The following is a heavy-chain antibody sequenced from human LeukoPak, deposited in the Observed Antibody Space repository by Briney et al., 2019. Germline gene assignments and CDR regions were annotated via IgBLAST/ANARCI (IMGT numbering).Heavy chain of an antibody. CDR3: AADAYYYDSSGYWYAFDI. Sequence: SGKVSCKASGFTFSSSAMQWVRQARGQRLEWIGWIVLGSGNTNYAQKFQERVTITRDMSTSTAYMELSSLRSEDTAVYYCAADAYYYDSSGYWYAFDIWGQGTMVTVSS. CDR1: GFTFSSSA. V-gene: IGHV1-58*02. CDR2: IVLGSGNT. D-gene: IGHD3-22*01. J-gene: IGHJ3*02.